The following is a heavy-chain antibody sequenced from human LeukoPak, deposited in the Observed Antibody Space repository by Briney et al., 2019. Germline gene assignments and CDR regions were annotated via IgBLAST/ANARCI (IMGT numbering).Heavy chain of an antibody. CDR3: ARGRRDDFWSGYSLYYFDY. J-gene: IGHJ4*02. D-gene: IGHD3-3*01. Sequence: PSETLSLTCAVYGGSFSGYYWSWIRQPPGKGLEWIGEVNHSGGTNYNPSLKSGVSISVDTSKNQFSLRLNSVTAADTAVYYCARGRRDDFWSGYSLYYFDYWGQGTLVTVSS. CDR1: GGSFSGYY. CDR2: VNHSGGT. V-gene: IGHV4-34*01.